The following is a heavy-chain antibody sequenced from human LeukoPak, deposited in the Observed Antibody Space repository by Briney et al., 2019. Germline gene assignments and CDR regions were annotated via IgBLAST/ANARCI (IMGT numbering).Heavy chain of an antibody. CDR3: AKDAVALQDEYYFDS. V-gene: IGHV3-30*02. D-gene: IGHD2/OR15-2a*01. J-gene: IGHJ4*02. CDR2: IRYDGSLI. Sequence: GGSLRLSCAPSGFSFVNFGFHWLRQAPGKGLEWVAFIRYDGSLIDYADSMKGRFTVARDNSKNTVSLHMNSLRPEDAAVYYCAKDAVALQDEYYFDSWGQGTLVAVSS. CDR1: GFSFVNFG.